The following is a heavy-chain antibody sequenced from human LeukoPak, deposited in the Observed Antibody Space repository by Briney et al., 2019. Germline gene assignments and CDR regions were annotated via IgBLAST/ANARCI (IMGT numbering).Heavy chain of an antibody. CDR3: STVTRGSWYFDL. D-gene: IGHD4-17*01. Sequence: GGSLRLSCAASGFTFSDYYMSWIRQAPGKGLEWVSYISSSSGYTNYADSVKGRFTISRDNDKKSLYLQMNSLRAEDTAVYYCSTVTRGSWYFDLWGRGTLVTVSS. CDR2: ISSSSGYT. V-gene: IGHV3-11*03. J-gene: IGHJ2*01. CDR1: GFTFSDYY.